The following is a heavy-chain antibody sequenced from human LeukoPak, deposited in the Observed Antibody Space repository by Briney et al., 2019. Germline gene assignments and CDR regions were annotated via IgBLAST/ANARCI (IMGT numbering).Heavy chain of an antibody. CDR1: GLTFSSYG. CDR2: IWYDGSNK. Sequence: GGSLRLSCAASGLTFSSYGMHWVRQAPGKGLEWVAVIWYDGSNKYYADSVKGRFTISRDNSKNTLYLQMNSLRAEDTAVYYCAKGQELHYYYYYMDVWGKGTTVTVSS. CDR3: AKGQELHYYYYYMDV. J-gene: IGHJ6*03. V-gene: IGHV3-33*06. D-gene: IGHD5-24*01.